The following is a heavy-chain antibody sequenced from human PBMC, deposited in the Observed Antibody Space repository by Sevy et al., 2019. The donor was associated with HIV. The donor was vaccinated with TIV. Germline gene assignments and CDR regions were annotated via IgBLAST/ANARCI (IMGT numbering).Heavy chain of an antibody. Sequence: ASVKVSCKASGGTFSSYAISWVRQAPGQGLEWMGGIIPIFGTANYAQKFQGRVTITADESTSTAYMELSSLRSEDTVVYYCARGYCSGGSCYSASVWFDPWGQGTLVTVSS. V-gene: IGHV1-69*13. D-gene: IGHD2-15*01. CDR1: GGTFSSYA. J-gene: IGHJ5*02. CDR2: IIPIFGTA. CDR3: ARGYCSGGSCYSASVWFDP.